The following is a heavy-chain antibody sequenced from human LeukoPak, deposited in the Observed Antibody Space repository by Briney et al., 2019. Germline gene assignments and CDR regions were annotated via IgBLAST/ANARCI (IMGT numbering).Heavy chain of an antibody. Sequence: GTSVKVSCKASGFTFTSSAVQWVRQARGKRLEWIGWIVVGSGNTNYAQKFQERVTITRDMSTSTAYMELSSLRSEDTAVYYCAAGGVVVPAASYWGQGTLVTVSS. J-gene: IGHJ4*02. D-gene: IGHD2-2*01. CDR1: GFTFTSSA. CDR3: AAGGVVVPAASY. V-gene: IGHV1-58*01. CDR2: IVVGSGNT.